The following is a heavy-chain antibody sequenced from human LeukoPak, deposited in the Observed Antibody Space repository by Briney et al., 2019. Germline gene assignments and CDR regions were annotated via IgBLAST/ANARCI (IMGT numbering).Heavy chain of an antibody. J-gene: IGHJ3*02. V-gene: IGHV4-31*03. CDR2: IYYSGST. CDR1: GGSISSGGYY. D-gene: IGHD2-15*01. Sequence: PSETLSLTCTVSGGSISSGGYYWSWIRQHPGRGLEWIGYIYYSGSTYYNPSLKSRVTISVDTSKNQFSLKLSSVTAADTAVYYCARYRAVVVVAATWNAFDIWGQGTMVTVSS. CDR3: ARYRAVVVVAATWNAFDI.